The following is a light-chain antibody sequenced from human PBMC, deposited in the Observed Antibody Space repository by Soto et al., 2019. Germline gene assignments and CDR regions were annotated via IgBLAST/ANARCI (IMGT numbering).Light chain of an antibody. V-gene: IGKV1-27*01. CDR1: QGISNY. Sequence: DIQMTQSPSSLSASVGDRVTITCRASQGISNYLAWYQQKPGKVPKLLIYAASTLTSGVTSRFSGSGSGTDFTLTISSLQPEDVATYYCQKYNSAPWTFGQGNKVEIK. CDR2: AAS. CDR3: QKYNSAPWT. J-gene: IGKJ1*01.